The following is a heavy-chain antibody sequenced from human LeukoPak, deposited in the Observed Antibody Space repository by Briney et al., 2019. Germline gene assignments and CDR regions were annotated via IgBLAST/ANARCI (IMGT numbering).Heavy chain of an antibody. J-gene: IGHJ4*02. Sequence: GGSLRLSCAASGFTVSSNYMSWVRQAPGQGLEWVSVIYSGGSTYYADSVEGRFTISRHNSKNTLYLQMNSLRAEDTAVYYCARGPLGDYGIDYWGQGTLVTVSS. CDR1: GFTVSSNY. CDR2: IYSGGST. D-gene: IGHD4-17*01. CDR3: ARGPLGDYGIDY. V-gene: IGHV3-53*04.